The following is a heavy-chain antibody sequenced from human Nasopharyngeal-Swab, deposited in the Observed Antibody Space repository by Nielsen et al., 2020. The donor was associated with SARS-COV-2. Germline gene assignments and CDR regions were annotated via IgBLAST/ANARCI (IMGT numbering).Heavy chain of an antibody. Sequence: SETLSLTCTVSGGSINSGGYYWSWIRQPPGKGLEWIGEINHSGSTNYNPSLKSRVTISVDTSKNQFSLKLSSVTAADTAVYYCARGGWGDYPDYWGQGTLVTVSS. V-gene: IGHV4-34*01. CDR1: GGSINSGGYY. CDR2: INHSGST. J-gene: IGHJ4*02. D-gene: IGHD4-17*01. CDR3: ARGGWGDYPDY.